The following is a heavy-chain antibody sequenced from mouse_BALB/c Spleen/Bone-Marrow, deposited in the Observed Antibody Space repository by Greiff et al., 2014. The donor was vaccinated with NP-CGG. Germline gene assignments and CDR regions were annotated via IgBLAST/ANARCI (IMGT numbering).Heavy chain of an antibody. CDR2: ISSGGSYT. J-gene: IGHJ2*01. CDR1: GFTFSTYG. CDR3: ARQEGYFDY. V-gene: IGHV5-6*01. Sequence: VQLQQSGGDLVKPGGSLKLSCAASGFTFSTYGMSWGRQTPDKRLEWVGTISSGGSYTYYPDSVKGRFTISRDNAKNNLDLQMSSMKSEDTAMYYCARQEGYFDYWGQGTPLTVSA.